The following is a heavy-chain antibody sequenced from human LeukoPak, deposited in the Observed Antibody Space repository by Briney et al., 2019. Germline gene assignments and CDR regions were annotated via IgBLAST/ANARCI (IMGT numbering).Heavy chain of an antibody. CDR1: GGTFSSYA. CDR2: IIPIFGTA. Sequence: SVKVSCKASGGTFSSYAISWVRQAPGQGLEWMGGIIPIFGTANYAQKFQGRVTITADESTSTAYMELSSLRSEDTAVYYCEGSDYVWGSYRPDYWGQGTLVTASS. D-gene: IGHD3-16*02. CDR3: EGSDYVWGSYRPDY. J-gene: IGHJ4*02. V-gene: IGHV1-69*01.